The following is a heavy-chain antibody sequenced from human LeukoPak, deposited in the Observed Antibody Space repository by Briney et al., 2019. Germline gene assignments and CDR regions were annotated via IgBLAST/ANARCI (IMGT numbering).Heavy chain of an antibody. V-gene: IGHV4-4*07. J-gene: IGHJ4*02. Sequence: PSETLSLTCTVSGGSISSYYWRWIRQPAEKGLEWIGRIYTSGSTNYNPSLKSRVTMSVDTSKNQLSLKLSSVTAADTAVYYCARDLGVAGTGDYWGQGTLVTVSS. CDR3: ARDLGVAGTGDY. CDR1: GGSISSYY. CDR2: IYTSGST. D-gene: IGHD6-19*01.